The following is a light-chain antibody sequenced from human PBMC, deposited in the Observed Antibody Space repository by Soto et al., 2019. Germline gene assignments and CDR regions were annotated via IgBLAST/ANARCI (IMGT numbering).Light chain of an antibody. CDR3: SSFTTSDTYV. Sequence: QSALTQPPSVSGSPGQSVAISCTGTSSDVGSFSRVSWYQQSPGTAPKLMIYDVNNRPSGVPDRFSGSKSGNAASLTISGLQAEDESDYYCSSFTTSDTYVFGTGTKLTVL. V-gene: IGLV2-18*02. CDR2: DVN. CDR1: SSDVGSFSR. J-gene: IGLJ1*01.